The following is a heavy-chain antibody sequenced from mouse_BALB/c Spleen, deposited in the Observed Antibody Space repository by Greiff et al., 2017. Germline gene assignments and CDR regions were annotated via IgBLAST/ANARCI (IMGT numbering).Heavy chain of an antibody. V-gene: IGHV5-17*02. CDR2: ISSGSSTI. D-gene: IGHD1-2*01. CDR3: ARSGRPYAMDY. J-gene: IGHJ4*01. Sequence: EVQLVESGGGLVQPGGSRKLSCAASGFTFSSFGMHWVRQAPEKGLEWVAYISSGSSTIYYADTVKGRFTISRDNPKNTLFLQMTSLRSEDTAMYYCARSGRPYAMDYWGQGTSVTVSS. CDR1: GFTFSSFG.